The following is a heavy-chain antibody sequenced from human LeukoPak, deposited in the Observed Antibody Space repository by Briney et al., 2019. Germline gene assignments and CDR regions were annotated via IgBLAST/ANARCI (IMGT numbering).Heavy chain of an antibody. CDR2: IYSGGST. V-gene: IGHV3-53*01. J-gene: IGHJ3*02. Sequence: GPSLRLSCAASGFTVSSNYMSWVRQPPGKGLEWFSVIYSGGSTYYADSVKGRFTISRDNSKNTLYLQMNSLRTEETAVYYCARVLYYDYVWGSYRQEGDAFDIWGQGTMVTVSS. CDR1: GFTVSSNY. CDR3: ARVLYYDYVWGSYRQEGDAFDI. D-gene: IGHD3-16*02.